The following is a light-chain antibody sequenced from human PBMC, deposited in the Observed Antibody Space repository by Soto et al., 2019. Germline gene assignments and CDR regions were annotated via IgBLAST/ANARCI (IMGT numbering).Light chain of an antibody. CDR2: WAS. J-gene: IGKJ2*01. V-gene: IGKV4-1*01. Sequence: DIVMTQSPDSLAVSLGERATINCKSSQSLLYSSNNKNYLAWYQQKPGQPPKLLIYWASTRESGVPDRFSGSGSATDFTLTISSLQAEGVAVYYCQQYYSTPPYTFGQGTKLEIK. CDR1: QSLLYSSNNKNY. CDR3: QQYYSTPPYT.